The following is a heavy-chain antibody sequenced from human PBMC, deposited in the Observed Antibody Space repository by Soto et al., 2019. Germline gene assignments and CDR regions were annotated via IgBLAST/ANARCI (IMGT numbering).Heavy chain of an antibody. D-gene: IGHD3-10*01. Sequence: EVQLVGSGGGLVKPGGSLRLSCAASGFSFHVYSMTWVRQAPGKGLEWVASISSSSSYKDYADSVKGRFTVSRDNAKNSVYLQMNSLRADDTAVYYCARAYTASGNYYDSYGMDVWDQGTAVTVSS. CDR3: ARAYTASGNYYDSYGMDV. CDR2: ISSSSSYK. CDR1: GFSFHVYS. V-gene: IGHV3-21*01. J-gene: IGHJ6*02.